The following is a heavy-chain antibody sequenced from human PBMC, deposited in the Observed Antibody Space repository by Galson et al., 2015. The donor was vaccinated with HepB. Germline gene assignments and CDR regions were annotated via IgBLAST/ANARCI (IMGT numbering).Heavy chain of an antibody. V-gene: IGHV6-1*01. D-gene: IGHD3-22*01. CDR2: TYYRSKWYN. Sequence: CAISGDSVSSNSAAWNWIRQSPSRGLEWLGRTYYRSKWYNDYAVSVKSRITINPDTSKNQFSLQLNSVTPEDTAVYYCARSPADSSGYYYGDYYYYGMDVWGQGTTVTVSS. J-gene: IGHJ6*02. CDR3: ARSPADSSGYYYGDYYYYGMDV. CDR1: GDSVSSNSAA.